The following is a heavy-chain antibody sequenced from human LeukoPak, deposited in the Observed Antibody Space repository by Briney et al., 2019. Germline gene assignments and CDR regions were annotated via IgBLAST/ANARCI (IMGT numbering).Heavy chain of an antibody. Sequence: GGSLRLSCAASGFTFSSYWMSWVRQAPGKGLEWVANIKQDGSEKYYVDSVKGRFTISRDNAKNSLYLQMNSLRAEDTAVYYCAREEGFGELLSNRHYYMDVWGKGTTVTISS. CDR1: GFTFSSYW. D-gene: IGHD3-10*01. J-gene: IGHJ6*03. CDR2: IKQDGSEK. V-gene: IGHV3-7*01. CDR3: AREEGFGELLSNRHYYMDV.